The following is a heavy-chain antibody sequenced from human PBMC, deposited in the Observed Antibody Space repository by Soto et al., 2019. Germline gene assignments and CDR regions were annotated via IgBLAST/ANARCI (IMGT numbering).Heavy chain of an antibody. Sequence: PSETLSLTCTVSGGPIGRGEHFWIWIRHPPGKGLEWVGYIYNSGITRYNPSLKRRITMSVDTSKNQISLRLSSVTAADTAVYYCATHNSPETRPTRYYDMDVWGQGTTVTVSS. D-gene: IGHD1-1*01. V-gene: IGHV4-30-4*01. CDR2: IYNSGIT. CDR3: ATHNSPETRPTRYYDMDV. CDR1: GGPIGRGEHF. J-gene: IGHJ6*02.